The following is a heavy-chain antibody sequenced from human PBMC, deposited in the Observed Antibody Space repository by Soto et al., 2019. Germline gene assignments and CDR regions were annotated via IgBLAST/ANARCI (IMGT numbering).Heavy chain of an antibody. CDR3: VRRPDGGYYFDY. CDR1: GYSFTHYW. D-gene: IGHD3-22*01. CDR2: IYPYDSET. V-gene: IGHV5-51*01. J-gene: IGHJ4*02. Sequence: GESLKISCKGSGYSFTHYWIGWVRQMPGKGLEWMGLIYPYDSETRYSPSFQGQVTMSVDKSISTAYLQWSSLKASDTARYYCVRRPDGGYYFDYWGQGTLVTVSS.